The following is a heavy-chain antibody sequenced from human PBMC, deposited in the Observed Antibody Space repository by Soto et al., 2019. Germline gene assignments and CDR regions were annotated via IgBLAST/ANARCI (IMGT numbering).Heavy chain of an antibody. CDR3: AKADSNYAGRFSYYYMDV. CDR1: GYTFTSYG. V-gene: IGHV1-18*01. Sequence: QVQLVQSGTEVKKPGASVKVSCKASGYTFTSYGIGWVRQAPGQGLEWMGWISAYNGKTHYPQKFRGKVTMTTDTSTSTAYMELRRLRYDDAAVYFCAKADSNYAGRFSYYYMDVWDKGTMVTVSS. D-gene: IGHD4-4*01. CDR2: ISAYNGKT. J-gene: IGHJ6*03.